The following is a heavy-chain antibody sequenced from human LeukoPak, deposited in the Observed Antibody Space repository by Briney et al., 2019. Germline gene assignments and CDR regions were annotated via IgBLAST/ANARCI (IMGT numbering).Heavy chain of an antibody. V-gene: IGHV4-39*07. CDR2: INHSGST. CDR3: ARGGGYSYGYGMFDY. J-gene: IGHJ4*02. D-gene: IGHD5-18*01. CDR1: GGSISSSSYY. Sequence: SETLSLTCTVPGGSISSSSYYWSWIRQPPGKGLEWIGGINHSGSTNYNPSLKSRVTISVDTSKNQFSLKLSSVTAADTAVYYCARGGGYSYGYGMFDYWGQGTLVTVSS.